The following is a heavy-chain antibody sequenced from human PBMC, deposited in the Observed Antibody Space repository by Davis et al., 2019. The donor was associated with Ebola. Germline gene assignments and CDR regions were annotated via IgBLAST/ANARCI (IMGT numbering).Heavy chain of an antibody. V-gene: IGHV5-10-1*01. CDR2: IDPGDSYS. CDR1: GYSFSSYY. D-gene: IGHD6-13*01. Sequence: GGSLRLSCKGSGYSFSSYYITWVRQMPGKGLEWMGRIDPGDSYSNYSPSFQGHVTISIDKSISTAYLQWSSLKASDTAIYYCARGDFLAAAGYYFDYWGQGTLVTVSS. J-gene: IGHJ4*02. CDR3: ARGDFLAAAGYYFDY.